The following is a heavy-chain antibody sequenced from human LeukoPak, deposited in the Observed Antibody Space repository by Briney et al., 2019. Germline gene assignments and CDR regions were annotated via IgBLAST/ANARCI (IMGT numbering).Heavy chain of an antibody. CDR2: ISSSSSYI. Sequence: GSLRLSCAASGFTFSSYSMNWVRQAPGKGLEWVSSISSSSSYIYYADSVTSRFTISRDNAKNSLYLQMNSLRAEDTAVYYCAGDYTGYWGQGTLVTVSS. CDR1: GFTFSSYS. D-gene: IGHD4-11*01. CDR3: AGDYTGY. V-gene: IGHV3-21*01. J-gene: IGHJ4*02.